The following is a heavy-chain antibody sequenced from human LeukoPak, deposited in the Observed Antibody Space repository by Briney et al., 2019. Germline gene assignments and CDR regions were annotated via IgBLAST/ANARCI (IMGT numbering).Heavy chain of an antibody. CDR3: AKGGKWDVTPFDY. D-gene: IGHD1-26*01. J-gene: IGHJ4*02. V-gene: IGHV3-23*01. CDR1: GFTFTSYY. CDR2: ISGGGGST. Sequence: GGSLRLSCAASGFTFTSYYMNWVRQAPGKGLEWVSTISGGGGSTYYADSVKGRFTISRDNSKNTLYLQVNSLRAEDTAVYYCAKGGKWDVTPFDYWGQGTLVTVSS.